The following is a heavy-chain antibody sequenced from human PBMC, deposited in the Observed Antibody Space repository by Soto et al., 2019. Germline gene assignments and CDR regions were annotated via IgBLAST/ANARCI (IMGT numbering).Heavy chain of an antibody. CDR1: GYSFTSYW. D-gene: IGHD5-18*01. V-gene: IGHV5-51*01. J-gene: IGHJ6*02. CDR3: ARSKSIQLWLPTQYGMDV. CDR2: IYPGDSDT. Sequence: GESLKISCKGSGYSFTSYWIGWVRQMPGKGLEWMGIIYPGDSDTRYSPSFQGQVTISADKSISTAYLQWSSLRAEDTAVYYCARSKSIQLWLPTQYGMDVWGQGTTVTVSS.